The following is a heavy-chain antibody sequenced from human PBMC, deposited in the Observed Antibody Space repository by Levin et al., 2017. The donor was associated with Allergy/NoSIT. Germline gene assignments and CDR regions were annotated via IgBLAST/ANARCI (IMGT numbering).Heavy chain of an antibody. CDR3: AGLGRPGYYYYGMDV. J-gene: IGHJ6*02. CDR2: IYYSGST. D-gene: IGHD6-6*01. CDR1: GGSISSYY. Sequence: ESLKISCTVSGGSISSYYWSWIRQPPGKGLEWIGYIYYSGSTNYNPSLKSRLTISVDTSKNQFSLKLSSVTAADTAVYYCAGLGRPGYYYYGMDVWGQGTTVTVSS. V-gene: IGHV4-59*01.